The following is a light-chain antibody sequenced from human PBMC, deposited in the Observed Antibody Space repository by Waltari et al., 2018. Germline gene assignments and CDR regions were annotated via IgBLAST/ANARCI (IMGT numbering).Light chain of an antibody. Sequence: EVVLTQSPGTLSLSPGERATLSCRASQSISSSYLAWYQHKPGQAPRLLISAASTRAAGIPDRFSGRGFGTDFTLTISRLEPEDFAVYYCQQYGNSPPFSLGPGTKVAIK. CDR2: AAS. J-gene: IGKJ3*01. CDR3: QQYGNSPPFS. CDR1: QSISSSY. V-gene: IGKV3-20*01.